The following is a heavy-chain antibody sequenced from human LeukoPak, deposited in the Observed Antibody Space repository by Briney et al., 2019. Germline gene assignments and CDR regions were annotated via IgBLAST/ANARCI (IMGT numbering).Heavy chain of an antibody. CDR3: ARGQPSFWSGYYWFDP. D-gene: IGHD3-3*01. CDR2: INHSGST. Sequence: NPSETLSLTCAVYGGSFSGYYWSWIRQPPGKGLEWIGEINHSGSTNYNPSLKSRVTISVDTSKNQFSLKLSSVTAADTAVYYCARGQPSFWSGYYWFDPWGQGTLVTVSS. J-gene: IGHJ5*02. CDR1: GGSFSGYY. V-gene: IGHV4-34*01.